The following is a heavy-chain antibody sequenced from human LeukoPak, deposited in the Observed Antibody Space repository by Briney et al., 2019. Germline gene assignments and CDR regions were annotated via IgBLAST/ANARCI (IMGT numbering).Heavy chain of an antibody. CDR3: ARGHRGYSYGRYYYYYMDV. V-gene: IGHV4-34*01. Sequence: PSETLSLTCAVYGGSFSGYYWSWIRQPLGKWLEWIGEINHSGSTNYNPSLKSRVTISVDTSKNQFSLKLSSVTAADTAVYYCARGHRGYSYGRYYYYYMDVWGKGTTVTVSS. J-gene: IGHJ6*03. CDR1: GGSFSGYY. D-gene: IGHD5-18*01. CDR2: INHSGST.